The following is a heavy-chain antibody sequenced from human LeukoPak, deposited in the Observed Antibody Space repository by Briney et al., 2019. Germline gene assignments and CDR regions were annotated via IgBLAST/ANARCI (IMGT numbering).Heavy chain of an antibody. CDR2: ISYDGSNK. D-gene: IGHD2-2*01. CDR1: GFTFSNYA. V-gene: IGHV3-30*04. Sequence: YPGGSLRLSCAASGFTFSNYAMHWVRQAPGKGLEWVAVISYDGSNKYYADSVKGRFTISRDNSKNTLYLQMNSLRAEDTAVYYCARDKGGVVPAAILDYWGQGTLVTVSS. CDR3: ARDKGGVVPAAILDY. J-gene: IGHJ4*02.